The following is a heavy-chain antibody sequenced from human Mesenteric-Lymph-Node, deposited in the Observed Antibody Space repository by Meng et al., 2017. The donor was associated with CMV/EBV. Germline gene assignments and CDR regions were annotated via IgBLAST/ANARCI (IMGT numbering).Heavy chain of an antibody. D-gene: IGHD1-1*01. CDR1: GFTFSGYA. Sequence: GESLKISCAASGFTFSGYAMNWVRQAPGKGLQWVSGISGSGGGTDYADSVKGRFTISRDNAKNSLYLQMHSLRADDTAVYYCATESQLPPRIDFWGQGTLVTVSS. CDR3: ATESQLPPRIDF. V-gene: IGHV3-23*01. J-gene: IGHJ4*02. CDR2: ISGSGGGT.